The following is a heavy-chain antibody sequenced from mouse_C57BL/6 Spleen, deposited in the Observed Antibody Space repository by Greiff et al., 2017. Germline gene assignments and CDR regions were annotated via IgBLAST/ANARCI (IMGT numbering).Heavy chain of an antibody. CDR2: IYPGDGDT. CDR3: ARPYSNEAMDY. V-gene: IGHV1-80*01. J-gene: IGHJ4*01. CDR1: GYAFSSYW. D-gene: IGHD2-5*01. Sequence: QVQLQQSGAELVKPGASVKISCKASGYAFSSYWMNWVKQRPGTGLEWIGQIYPGDGDTNYNGKFKGKATLTADKSSSTAYMQLSSLTSEDSAVYFCARPYSNEAMDYWGQGTSVTVSS.